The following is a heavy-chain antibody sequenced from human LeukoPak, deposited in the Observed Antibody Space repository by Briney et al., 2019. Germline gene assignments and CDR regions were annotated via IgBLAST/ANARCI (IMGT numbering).Heavy chain of an antibody. V-gene: IGHV4-61*01. CDR3: ARQAAANSIDY. Sequence: SETLSLTCTVSGGSVSSGSYYWSWIRQPPGKGLEWIGYIYYSGSTNYNPSLKSRVTISVDTSKNQFSLKLTSATAADTAVYYCARQAAANSIDYWGQGTVVTVSS. CDR1: GGSVSSGSYY. J-gene: IGHJ4*02. CDR2: IYYSGST. D-gene: IGHD2-2*01.